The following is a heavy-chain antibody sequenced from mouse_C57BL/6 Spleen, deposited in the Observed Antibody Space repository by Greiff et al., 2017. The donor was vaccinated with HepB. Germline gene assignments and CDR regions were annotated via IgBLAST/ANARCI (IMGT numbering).Heavy chain of an antibody. D-gene: IGHD2-4*01. Sequence: QVQLQQPGAELVRPGTSVKLSCKASGYTFTSYWMPWVKQRPGQGLEWIGVIDPSDSYTNYNQKFKGKATLTVDTSSSTAYMQLSSLTSEDSAVYYCADDYDANHWYLDVWGTGTTVTVSS. J-gene: IGHJ1*03. CDR1: GYTFTSYW. CDR3: ADDYDANHWYLDV. CDR2: IDPSDSYT. V-gene: IGHV1-59*01.